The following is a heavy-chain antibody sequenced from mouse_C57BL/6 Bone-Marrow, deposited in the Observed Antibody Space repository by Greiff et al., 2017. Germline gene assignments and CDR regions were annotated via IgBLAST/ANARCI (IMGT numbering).Heavy chain of an antibody. CDR1: EYEFPSPD. V-gene: IGHV5-2*01. J-gene: IGHJ1*03. CDR3: ARLSTASDWYFDV. CDR2: INSDGGST. D-gene: IGHD1-2*01. Sequence: EVKLVESGGGLVQPGESLKLSCESNEYEFPSPDMSWVRKTPEKRLELVAAINSDGGSTYYPDTMERRFIISRDNTKKTLYLQMSSLRSEDTALYYCARLSTASDWYFDVWGTGTTVTVSS.